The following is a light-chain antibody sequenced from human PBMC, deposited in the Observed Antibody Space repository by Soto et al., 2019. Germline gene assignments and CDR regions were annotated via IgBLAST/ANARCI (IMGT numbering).Light chain of an antibody. CDR3: QQRSNWLPLT. V-gene: IGKV3-11*01. J-gene: IGKJ5*01. Sequence: EIVFTPSPTTLSLSLGEKATLSCRASQSVSCDLAWYQQKPGQDPRLIIYDASNRATGIPARISGSGSGTNFTLTIGSLEPEEFAVYYCQQRSNWLPLTFGQGTRLEIK. CDR1: QSVSCD. CDR2: DAS.